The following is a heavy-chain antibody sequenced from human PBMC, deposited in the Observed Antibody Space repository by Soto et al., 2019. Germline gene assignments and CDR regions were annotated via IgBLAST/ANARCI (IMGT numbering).Heavy chain of an antibody. CDR1: GFTFSSYW. D-gene: IGHD6-13*01. Sequence: GGSLRLSCAASGFTFSSYWMHWVRQAPGKGLVWVSRINSDGSSTSYADSVKGRFTISRDNAKNTLYLQMNSLRAEDTAVYYCARDGYSSSWYREYYFDYWGQGTLVTVSS. CDR2: INSDGSST. J-gene: IGHJ4*02. V-gene: IGHV3-74*01. CDR3: ARDGYSSSWYREYYFDY.